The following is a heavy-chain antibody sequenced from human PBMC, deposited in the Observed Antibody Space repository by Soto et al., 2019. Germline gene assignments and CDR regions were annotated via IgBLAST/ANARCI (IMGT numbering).Heavy chain of an antibody. CDR2: IYYSGST. CDR3: ARHSSRSHCFDP. Sequence: SETLGLTCIFSAGCISITNYYWGGIRQPPGKGLEWIGSIYYSGSTNYSPSLKSRVTISVGTSKNQFSLKVNSVTASDTAVYYCARHSSRSHCFDPWAQGTLVTVSS. CDR1: AGCISITNYY. D-gene: IGHD6-13*01. V-gene: IGHV4-39*01. J-gene: IGHJ5*02.